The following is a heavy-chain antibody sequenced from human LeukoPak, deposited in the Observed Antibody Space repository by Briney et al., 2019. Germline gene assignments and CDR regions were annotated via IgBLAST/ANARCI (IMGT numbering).Heavy chain of an antibody. V-gene: IGHV4-39*07. CDR1: GGSISNSTYY. J-gene: IGHJ5*02. Sequence: SETLSLTCTVSGGSISNSTYYWGWIRQPPGKGLEWIGSIYYSGSTYYNPSLKSRVTISVDTSKNQFSLKLSSVTAADTAVYYCASGYSSVTVSTFDPWGQGTLVTVSS. D-gene: IGHD4-17*01. CDR3: ASGYSSVTVSTFDP. CDR2: IYYSGST.